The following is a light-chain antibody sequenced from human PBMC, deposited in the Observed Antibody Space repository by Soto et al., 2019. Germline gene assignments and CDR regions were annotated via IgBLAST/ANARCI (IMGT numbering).Light chain of an antibody. CDR2: QTS. Sequence: EIVLTQSPATLSSFPGDRVTLSCRARQYINTRLAWYQHRPGQAPRLLIYQTSIRAAGIPARFSASGSGTDFTLTISDVQPEDFALYYCHQRQSWPRTFGQGTKVAI. CDR3: HQRQSWPRT. CDR1: QYINTR. J-gene: IGKJ1*01. V-gene: IGKV3-11*01.